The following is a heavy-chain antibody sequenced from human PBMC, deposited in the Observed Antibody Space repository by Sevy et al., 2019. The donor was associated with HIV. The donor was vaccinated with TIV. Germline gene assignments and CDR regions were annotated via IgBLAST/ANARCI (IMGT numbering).Heavy chain of an antibody. D-gene: IGHD3-22*01. Sequence: ASVKVSCKASGYTFTGYYMHWVRQAPGQGLEWMGWINPNSGGTNYAQKFQGWVTMTRDTSISTANMELSRLRSDDTAVYYCARAISYYYDSSGYYWGYYFDYWGQGTLVTVSS. CDR3: ARAISYYYDSSGYYWGYYFDY. J-gene: IGHJ4*02. CDR2: INPNSGGT. V-gene: IGHV1-2*04. CDR1: GYTFTGYY.